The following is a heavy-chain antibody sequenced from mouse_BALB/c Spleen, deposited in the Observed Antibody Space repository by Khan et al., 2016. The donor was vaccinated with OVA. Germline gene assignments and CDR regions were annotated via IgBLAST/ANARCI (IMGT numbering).Heavy chain of an antibody. Sequence: LQESGAELVMAGASVKMSCKASGYTFPSYWMHWVKPRLGHGLEWIAETYPTNGRTYYNEKFKGKATLTVDKSSSTAYMLLSGPTFEDSAVYYCARVSKIVAACFAYWGQGTMLTVSA. V-gene: IGHV1S81*02. D-gene: IGHD1-1*01. CDR2: TYPTNGRT. CDR3: ARVSKIVAACFAY. CDR1: GYTFPSYW. J-gene: IGHJ3*01.